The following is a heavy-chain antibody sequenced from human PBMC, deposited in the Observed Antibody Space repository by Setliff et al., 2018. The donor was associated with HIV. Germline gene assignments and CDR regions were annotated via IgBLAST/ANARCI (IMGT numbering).Heavy chain of an antibody. Sequence: ASVKVSCKASGYTFTGYYMHWVRQAPGQGLEWMGWINPNSGGTNYAQKFQGRVTMTRDTSINTVYMELSRLRSDDTAVYYCARVRYCGGDCYPDAFDIWGQGTMVTVSS. J-gene: IGHJ3*02. CDR3: ARVRYCGGDCYPDAFDI. D-gene: IGHD2-21*02. V-gene: IGHV1-2*02. CDR1: GYTFTGYY. CDR2: INPNSGGT.